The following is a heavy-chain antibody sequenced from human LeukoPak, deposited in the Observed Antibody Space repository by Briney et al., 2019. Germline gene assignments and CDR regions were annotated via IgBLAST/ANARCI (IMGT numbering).Heavy chain of an antibody. V-gene: IGHV3-30*02. CDR2: IRYDGSNK. CDR3: AKDHPSQH. CDR1: GFTFSSYG. J-gene: IGHJ1*01. Sequence: PGGSLRLSCAASGFTFSSYGMHWVRQAPGKGLEWVAFIRYDGSNKYYADSVKGRFTISRDNSKNTLYLQTNSLRAEDTAVYYCAKDHPSQHWGQGTLVTVSS.